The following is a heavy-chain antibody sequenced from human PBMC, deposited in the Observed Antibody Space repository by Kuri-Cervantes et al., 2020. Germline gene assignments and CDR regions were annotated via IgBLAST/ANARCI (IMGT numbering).Heavy chain of an antibody. Sequence: GGSLRLSCAASGFTFSSYAMSWVRQAPGKGLEWVSAISGSGGSTYYADSVKGRFTISRDNSKNTLYLQMNSLRAEDTAVYYCARRAGSGDYADHAFDIWGRGTVVTVSS. D-gene: IGHD4-17*01. CDR3: ARRAGSGDYADHAFDI. CDR2: ISGSGGST. V-gene: IGHV3-23*01. J-gene: IGHJ3*02. CDR1: GFTFSSYA.